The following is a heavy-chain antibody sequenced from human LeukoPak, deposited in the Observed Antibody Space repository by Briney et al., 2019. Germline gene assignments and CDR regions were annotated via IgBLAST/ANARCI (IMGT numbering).Heavy chain of an antibody. V-gene: IGHV6-1*01. CDR2: AYYRSKRYN. CDR3: ARARGAAFDY. J-gene: IGHJ4*02. D-gene: IGHD2-15*01. Sequence: WLGRAYYRSKRYNDYAVSVKSRININPDTSKNQFSLQLNSVTPEDTAVYYCARARGAAFDYWGQGTLVTVSS.